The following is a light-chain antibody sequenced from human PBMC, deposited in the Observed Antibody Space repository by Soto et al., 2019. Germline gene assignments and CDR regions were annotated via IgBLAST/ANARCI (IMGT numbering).Light chain of an antibody. CDR1: QSVKTF. CDR3: QHYVTSSIT. V-gene: IGKV3-11*01. CDR2: DAS. J-gene: IGKJ5*01. Sequence: EIVWTQSPATLSLSPGERATLSCRASQSVKTFLVWYQQRPGQAPRLLIHDASHRAAGIPARISGGGSGTDFTLTISRLEPEDFAVYYCQHYVTSSITFGQGTRLEIK.